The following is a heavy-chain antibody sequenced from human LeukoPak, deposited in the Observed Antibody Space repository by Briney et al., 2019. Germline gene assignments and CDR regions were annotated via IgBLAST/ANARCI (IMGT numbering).Heavy chain of an antibody. V-gene: IGHV1-24*01. J-gene: IGHJ3*02. Sequence: ASVKVSCKVSGYTLTELSMHWVRQAPGKGLEWMGGFDPEDGETIYAQKFQGGVTMTEDTSTDTAYMELSSLRSEDTAVYYCATGLVALLRWAFDIWGQGTMVTVSS. D-gene: IGHD3-9*01. CDR1: GYTLTELS. CDR2: FDPEDGET. CDR3: ATGLVALLRWAFDI.